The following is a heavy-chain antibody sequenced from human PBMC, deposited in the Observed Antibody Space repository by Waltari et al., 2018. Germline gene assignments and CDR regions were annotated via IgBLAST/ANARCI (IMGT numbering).Heavy chain of an antibody. V-gene: IGHV3-73*01. CDR3: ARHDPLDY. CDR2: IRTKTNNYAT. J-gene: IGHJ4*02. CDR1: GFIFSDSA. Sequence: EEQMVESGGDLVKPGGSLKLSCAASGFIFSDSAIHWVRQAPGKGLEWVGRIRTKTNNYATADGASVKGRFTISRDDSRNVAYLQMNSLKTEDTALYYCARHDPLDYWGQGTLVTVSS.